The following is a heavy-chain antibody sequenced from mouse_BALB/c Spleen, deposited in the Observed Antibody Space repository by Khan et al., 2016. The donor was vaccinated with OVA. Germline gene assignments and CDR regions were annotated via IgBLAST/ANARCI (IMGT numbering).Heavy chain of an antibody. D-gene: IGHD2-14*01. V-gene: IGHV1-4*01. Sequence: QLQQSGAELARPGASVKMSCKASGYTFPSNTMHWVKQRPGQGLEWIGYINPRSDYTIYNQKFKDKATLTADISSTTAYMQLSSLTSDDSAVYYCARRTTGYAMDYWGQGTSVTVSS. CDR2: INPRSDYT. CDR3: ARRTTGYAMDY. J-gene: IGHJ4*01. CDR1: GYTFPSNT.